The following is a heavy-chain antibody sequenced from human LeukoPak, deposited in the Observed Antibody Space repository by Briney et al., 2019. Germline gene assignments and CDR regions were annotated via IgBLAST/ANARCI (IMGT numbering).Heavy chain of an antibody. Sequence: SETLSLTCTVSSGSISSYYWSWIRQPPGKGLEWIGSVYHSESTYYNPSLKSRVTISVDTSKNQFSLKLSSVTAADTAVYCCARVGSGTYYSFFDYWGQGTLVAVSS. J-gene: IGHJ4*02. CDR3: ARVGSGTYYSFFDY. CDR2: VYHSEST. CDR1: SGSISSYY. D-gene: IGHD3-10*01. V-gene: IGHV4-38-2*02.